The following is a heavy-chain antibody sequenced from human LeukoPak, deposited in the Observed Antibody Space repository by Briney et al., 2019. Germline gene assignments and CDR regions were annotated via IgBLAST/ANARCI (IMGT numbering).Heavy chain of an antibody. CDR1: GFNFGSHW. CDR2: MDTDGRTT. D-gene: IGHD1-26*01. J-gene: IGHJ5*02. Sequence: GGSLRLSCVVSGFNFGSHWMHWVRHVPGKGLVWVSRMDTDGRTTDYADSVKGRFTISRDNAKNTLYLQMNSLRVDDTALYYCATDLSGSEDRWGQGTLVTVSS. CDR3: ATDLSGSEDR. V-gene: IGHV3-74*01.